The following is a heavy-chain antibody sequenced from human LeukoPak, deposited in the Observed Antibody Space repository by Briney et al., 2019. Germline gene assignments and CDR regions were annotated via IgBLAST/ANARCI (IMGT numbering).Heavy chain of an antibody. D-gene: IGHD3/OR15-3a*01. CDR3: ARIWTGGY. CDR1: GFTFRTSA. V-gene: IGHV1-58*02. J-gene: IGHJ4*02. Sequence: ASVKVSCKASGFTFRTSAMQWVRQARGQRLEWIGWIVVGSGNTNYAQKFQERVTITRDMSTSTAYMELSSLRSEDTAVYYCARIWTGGYWGQGTLVTVSS. CDR2: IVVGSGNT.